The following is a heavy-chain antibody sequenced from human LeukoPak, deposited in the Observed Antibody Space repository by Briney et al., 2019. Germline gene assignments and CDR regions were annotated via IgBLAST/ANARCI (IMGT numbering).Heavy chain of an antibody. Sequence: GGSLRLSCAASGFTFSSYGMNWVRQAPGKELEWVSFIGTSSNYIYYADSMKGRFTISTDNAKDSLYLQMNSLRAEDTAVYYCARVGPNWNYALDYWGQGTLVTVSS. D-gene: IGHD1-7*01. J-gene: IGHJ4*02. CDR3: ARVGPNWNYALDY. CDR1: GFTFSSYG. V-gene: IGHV3-21*01. CDR2: IGTSSNYI.